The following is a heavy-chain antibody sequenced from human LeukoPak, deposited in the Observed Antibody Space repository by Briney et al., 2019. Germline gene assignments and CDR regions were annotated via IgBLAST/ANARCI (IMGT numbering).Heavy chain of an antibody. CDR3: ARDPYSGNYGTYYYYYMDV. CDR2: ITSSGTYT. V-gene: IGHV3-21*01. J-gene: IGHJ6*03. CDR1: GFTFNTYN. D-gene: IGHD1-26*01. Sequence: TGGSLRLSCAASGFTFNTYNMNWVRQAPGKAMEWVSSITSSGTYTFYADSVKGRFTISRDNAKNSLYLQMDSLGPEDTAVYYCARDPYSGNYGTYYYYYMDVWGKGTTVTISS.